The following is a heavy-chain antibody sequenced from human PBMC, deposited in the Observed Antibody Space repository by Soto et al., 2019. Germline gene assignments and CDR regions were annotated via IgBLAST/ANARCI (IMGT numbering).Heavy chain of an antibody. V-gene: IGHV3-21*01. CDR2: ISSSSSYI. D-gene: IGHD1-7*01. CDR1: GFIFSSYS. J-gene: IGHJ4*02. Sequence: EVQLVESGGGLVQPGGSLRLSCAASGFIFSSYSMNWVRQAPGKGLEWVSSISSSSSYIYYADSVKGRFTISRDNAKNSLYLQMNSLRAEDTAVYYCARDWNYGALDYWGQGTLVTVSS. CDR3: ARDWNYGALDY.